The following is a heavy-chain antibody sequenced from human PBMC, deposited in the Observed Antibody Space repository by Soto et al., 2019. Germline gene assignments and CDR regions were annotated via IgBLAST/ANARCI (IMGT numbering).Heavy chain of an antibody. Sequence: GGSLRLSCGASGFNFGAFGMNWVRQAPGKGLEWVSSITLSSSYIYYADSVKGRFTVSRDNAKNSLYLDMKSLTVDDTAVYYCARDMKAVRFWGTNGFDPWGQGTLVTVSS. D-gene: IGHD3-16*01. V-gene: IGHV3-21*01. J-gene: IGHJ5*02. CDR1: GFNFGAFG. CDR3: ARDMKAVRFWGTNGFDP. CDR2: ITLSSSYI.